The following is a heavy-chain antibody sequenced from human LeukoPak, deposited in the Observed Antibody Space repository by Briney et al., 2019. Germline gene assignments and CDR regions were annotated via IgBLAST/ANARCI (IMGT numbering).Heavy chain of an antibody. CDR3: TKFDS. J-gene: IGHJ4*02. Sequence: PGGSLRLSCAASGFTFDDYAMHWVRQAPGKGLEWVSGISWNSGSIGYADSVKGRFTISRDNSANTLFLQMKNLRPEDTALYYCTKFDSWGRGVLVTVSS. CDR1: GFTFDDYA. CDR2: ISWNSGSI. V-gene: IGHV3-9*01.